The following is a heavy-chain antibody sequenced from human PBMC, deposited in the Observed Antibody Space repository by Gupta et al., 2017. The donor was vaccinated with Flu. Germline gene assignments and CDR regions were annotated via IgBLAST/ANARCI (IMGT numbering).Heavy chain of an antibody. J-gene: IGHJ4*02. CDR3: AKARQQPNGALGY. V-gene: IGHV3-9*01. CDR1: GFTFDDYA. D-gene: IGHD6-13*01. CDR2: ISWNSGSI. Sequence: EVQLVESGGGLVQPGRSLRLSCAAFGFTFDDYAMTWVRQAPGKGLEWVSGISWNSGSIGYADSVKGRFTISRDNAKNSLYLQMNSLRAEDTALYYCAKARQQPNGALGYWGQGTLVTVSS.